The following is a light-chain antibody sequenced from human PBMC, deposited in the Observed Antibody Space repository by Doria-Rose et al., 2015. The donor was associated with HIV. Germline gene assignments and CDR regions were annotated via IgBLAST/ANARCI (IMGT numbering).Light chain of an antibody. V-gene: IGKV3-20*01. J-gene: IGKJ1*01. Sequence: DIVMTQSPGTLSLSPRERATLSCRASQSFSSTYFAWYQQKPGQAPSLLIYDGSTRATGIPDRFSASGSGPVFTLTINRLEPEDFALYYCHQYGTSWTFGQGTKVEI. CDR2: DGS. CDR1: QSFSSTY. CDR3: HQYGTSWT.